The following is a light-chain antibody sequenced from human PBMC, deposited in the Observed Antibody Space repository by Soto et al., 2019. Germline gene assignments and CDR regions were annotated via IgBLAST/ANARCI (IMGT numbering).Light chain of an antibody. Sequence: EIVLTQSPGTLSLSPGERATLSCRASQTISSGYLAWYQQKPGQAPRLLIYAASSRATGIPDRFSGSGSGTDFTLTISRLEPEDFAVYYCQQYASSPPSYTFAQGTKVEIK. J-gene: IGKJ2*01. V-gene: IGKV3-20*01. CDR2: AAS. CDR3: QQYASSPPSYT. CDR1: QTISSGY.